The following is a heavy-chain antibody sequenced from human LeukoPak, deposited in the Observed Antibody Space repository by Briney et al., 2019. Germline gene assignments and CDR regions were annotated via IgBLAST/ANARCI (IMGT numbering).Heavy chain of an antibody. CDR3: ASHTVTRRSAVDY. D-gene: IGHD4-17*01. J-gene: IGHJ4*02. V-gene: IGHV4-34*01. CDR2: INHSGST. CDR1: GGSFSGYY. Sequence: PSETLSPTCASYGGSFSGYYWSWIRQPPGKGLEWIGEINHSGSTNYNPSLKSRVTISVDTSKNQFSLKLSSVTAADTAVYYCASHTVTRRSAVDYWGQGTLVTVSS.